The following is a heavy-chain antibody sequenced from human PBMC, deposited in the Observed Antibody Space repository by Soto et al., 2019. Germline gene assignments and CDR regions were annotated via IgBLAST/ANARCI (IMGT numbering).Heavy chain of an antibody. D-gene: IGHD2-2*01. CDR1: GGSISSSSYY. CDR2: IYYSGST. V-gene: IGHV4-39*01. CDR3: ATRNWSNN. Sequence: PSETLSLTCTVSGGSISSSSYYWGWIRQPPGKGLEWIGYIYYSGSTYYNPSLKSRVTISVDTSKNQFSLNLNSVTAADTAVYSCATRNWSNNWGQGTLVT. J-gene: IGHJ5*02.